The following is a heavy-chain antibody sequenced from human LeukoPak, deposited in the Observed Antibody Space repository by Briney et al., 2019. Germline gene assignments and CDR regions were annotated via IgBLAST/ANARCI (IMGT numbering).Heavy chain of an antibody. J-gene: IGHJ4*02. CDR3: AADRGACPD. CDR2: IRSKADGGTA. V-gene: IGHV3-15*01. CDR1: GLTFSDAW. D-gene: IGHD5-12*01. Sequence: PGGSLRLSCAASGLTFSDAWMSWVRQAPGQGLEWLGRIRSKADGGTADYAAPATGRFTISRDDSKNTLYLQMNSLKAEDTAVYYCAADRGACPDWGQGSLVTVSS.